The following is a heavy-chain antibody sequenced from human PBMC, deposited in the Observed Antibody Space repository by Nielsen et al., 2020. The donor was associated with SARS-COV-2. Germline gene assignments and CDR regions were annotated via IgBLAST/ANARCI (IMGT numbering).Heavy chain of an antibody. J-gene: IGHJ3*02. CDR2: IYYSGST. D-gene: IGHD3-3*01. CDR3: ARDRGITIFGVVINDAFDI. Sequence: SETLSLTSTVSGGSISSGGYYWSWIRQHPGKGLEWIGYIYYSGSTYYNPSLKSRVTISVDTSKNQFSLKLSSVTAADTAVYYCARDRGITIFGVVINDAFDIWGQGTMVTVSS. V-gene: IGHV4-31*03. CDR1: GGSISSGGYY.